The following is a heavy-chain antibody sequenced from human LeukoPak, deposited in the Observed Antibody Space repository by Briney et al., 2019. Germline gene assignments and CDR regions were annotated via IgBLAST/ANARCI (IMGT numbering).Heavy chain of an antibody. D-gene: IGHD4-11*01. CDR2: ISGSGGST. V-gene: IGHV3-23*01. CDR3: AKDPSGMTTVVLWFDP. J-gene: IGHJ5*02. Sequence: GGSLRLSCAASGFTFSNYAMSWVRQAPGKGLEWVSAISGSGGSTYYAGSVKGRFTISRDNSKNTLYLQMNSLRAEDTAVYYCAKDPSGMTTVVLWFDPWGQGTLVTVSS. CDR1: GFTFSNYA.